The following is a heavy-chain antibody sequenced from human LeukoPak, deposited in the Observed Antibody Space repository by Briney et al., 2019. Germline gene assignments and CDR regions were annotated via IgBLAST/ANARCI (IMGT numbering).Heavy chain of an antibody. Sequence: ASVKVSCKASGYTFTSYDINWVRQATGQGLEWMGWMNPNSGNTGYAQKFQGRVTMTRNTSISTAYMELSSRRSEDTAVYYCARRGTYYDFWSGYLGSYYYMDVWGKGTTVTVSS. CDR2: MNPNSGNT. CDR3: ARRGTYYDFWSGYLGSYYYMDV. J-gene: IGHJ6*03. CDR1: GYTFTSYD. D-gene: IGHD3-3*01. V-gene: IGHV1-8*01.